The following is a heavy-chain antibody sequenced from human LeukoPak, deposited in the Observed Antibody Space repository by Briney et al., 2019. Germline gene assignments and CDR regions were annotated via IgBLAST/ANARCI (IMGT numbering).Heavy chain of an antibody. CDR1: GYTFTSYG. Sequence: GASVKVSCKASGYTFTSYGISWVRQAPGQGLECMGWISAHNGNTNYAQKLQGRVTMTTDTSTSTAYMELRSLRSDDTAVYYCARSPSRGWFDPWGQGTLVTVSS. J-gene: IGHJ5*02. CDR3: ARSPSRGWFDP. V-gene: IGHV1-18*01. CDR2: ISAHNGNT.